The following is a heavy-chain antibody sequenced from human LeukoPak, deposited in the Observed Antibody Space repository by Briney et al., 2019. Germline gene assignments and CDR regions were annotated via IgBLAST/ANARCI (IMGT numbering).Heavy chain of an antibody. Sequence: SQTLSLTCAIFGDSVPSNSAGWSWIRQSPSRGLEWLGRTYYRSRWYNDYAVSVRSRITINSDTSKNQFSLQLNSVTPEDTAVYYCVRGGGALDIWGQGTMVTVSS. J-gene: IGHJ3*02. CDR1: GDSVPSNSAG. CDR3: VRGGGALDI. CDR2: TYYRSRWYN. V-gene: IGHV6-1*01.